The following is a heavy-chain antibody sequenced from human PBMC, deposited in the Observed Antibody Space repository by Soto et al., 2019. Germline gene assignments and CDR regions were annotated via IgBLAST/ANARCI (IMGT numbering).Heavy chain of an antibody. V-gene: IGHV3-30-3*01. CDR2: ISYDGSNK. J-gene: IGHJ6*02. CDR1: GFTFSSYA. Sequence: QVQLVESGGGVVQPGRSLRLSCAASGFTFSSYAMHWVRQAPGKGLEWVAVISYDGSNKYYADSVKGRFTISRDNSKNTLYLQMNSLRAEDKAVYYCAREAGYSSSWTPYYYYYYGMDVWGQGTTVTVSS. CDR3: AREAGYSSSWTPYYYYYYGMDV. D-gene: IGHD6-13*01.